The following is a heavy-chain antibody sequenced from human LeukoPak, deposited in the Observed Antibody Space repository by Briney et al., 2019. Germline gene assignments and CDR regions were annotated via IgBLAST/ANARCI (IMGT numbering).Heavy chain of an antibody. J-gene: IGHJ3*02. CDR3: ARGRKRGYSYGFDAFDI. V-gene: IGHV4-38-2*01. CDR2: IYHSGST. D-gene: IGHD5-18*01. Sequence: PSETLSLTCAVSGYSISSGYYWGWIRQPPGKGLEWIGSIYHSGSTYYNPSLKSRVTISVDTSKNQFSLKLSSVTAADTAVYYCARGRKRGYSYGFDAFDIWGQGTMVTVSS. CDR1: GYSISSGYY.